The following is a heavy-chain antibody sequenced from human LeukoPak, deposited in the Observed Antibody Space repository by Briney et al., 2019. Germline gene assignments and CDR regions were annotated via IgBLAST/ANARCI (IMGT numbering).Heavy chain of an antibody. CDR1: GFTFSSYA. CDR2: ISYDGSNK. CDR3: ARDGTTLDAFDI. D-gene: IGHD1-7*01. J-gene: IGHJ3*02. V-gene: IGHV3-30-3*01. Sequence: GGSLRLSCAASGFTFSSYAMHWVRQAPGKGLEWVAVISYDGSNKYYADSVKGRFTISRDNSENTLYLQMNSLRAEDTAVYYCARDGTTLDAFDIWGLGTMVTVSS.